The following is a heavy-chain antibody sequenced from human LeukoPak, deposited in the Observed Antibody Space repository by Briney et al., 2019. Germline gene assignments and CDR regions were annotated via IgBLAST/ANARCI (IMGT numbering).Heavy chain of an antibody. CDR3: ARDYGGGVVAA. D-gene: IGHD2-15*01. Sequence: ASVKVSCKASGGTFSSYAISWVRQAPGQGLEWMGIINPSGGSTSYAQKFQGRVTMTRDMSTSTVYMELSSLRSEDTAVYYCARDYGGGVVAAWGQGTLVTVSS. CDR2: INPSGGST. CDR1: GGTFSSYA. V-gene: IGHV1-46*01. J-gene: IGHJ5*02.